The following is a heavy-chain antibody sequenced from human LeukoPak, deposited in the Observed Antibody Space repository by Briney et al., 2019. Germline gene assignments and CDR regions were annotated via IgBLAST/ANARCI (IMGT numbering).Heavy chain of an antibody. V-gene: IGHV3-21*01. J-gene: IGHJ3*02. CDR1: GLTFSSYS. CDR2: ISSSSSYI. Sequence: GGSLRLSCAASGLTFSSYSMNWVRQAPGKGLEWVSSISSSSSYIYYADSVKGRFTISRDNAKNSLYLQMNSLRAEDTAVYYCARDLSYCSSTSCPRAFDIWGQGTMVTVSS. D-gene: IGHD2-2*01. CDR3: ARDLSYCSSTSCPRAFDI.